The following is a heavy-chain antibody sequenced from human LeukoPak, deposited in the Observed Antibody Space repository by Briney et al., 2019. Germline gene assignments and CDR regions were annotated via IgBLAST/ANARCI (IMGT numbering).Heavy chain of an antibody. J-gene: IGHJ4*02. V-gene: IGHV3-43*01. Sequence: GGSLRLSCAASGFTFDDYIMHWVRQTPGKGLEWVSLINWDGGSTYYADSVKGRFAISRDNNKNSLYLQMTSLRTEDTALYYCTKGSNTWPSLFDYWGQGTLVTVSS. CDR1: GFTFDDYI. D-gene: IGHD2-2*02. CDR2: INWDGGST. CDR3: TKGSNTWPSLFDY.